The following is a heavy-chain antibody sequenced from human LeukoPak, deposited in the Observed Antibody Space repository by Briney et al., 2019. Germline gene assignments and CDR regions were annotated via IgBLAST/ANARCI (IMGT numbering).Heavy chain of an antibody. V-gene: IGHV4-59*01. CDR3: ARRGGTYWYFDL. J-gene: IGHJ2*01. CDR2: TYYSRNT. Sequence: SETLSLTCTVSDGSTSGYFWTWIRQPPGKGLEWIGNTYYSRNTNYNPSLKSRVTISVDTSKNQFSLKVTSVTVADTAVYYCARRGGTYWYFDLWGRGTLVTVSS. CDR1: DGSTSGYF. D-gene: IGHD1-1*01.